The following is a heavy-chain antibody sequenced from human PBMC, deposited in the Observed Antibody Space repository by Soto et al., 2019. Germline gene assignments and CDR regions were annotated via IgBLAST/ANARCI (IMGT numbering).Heavy chain of an antibody. CDR2: ISWNSGSI. V-gene: IGHV3-9*01. CDR1: GFTFDDYA. CDR3: AKDIEEEGGWYSSDAFDI. Sequence: DVQLVESGGGLVQPGRSLRLSCAASGFTFDDYAMHWVRQAPGKGLEWVSGISWNSGSIGYADSVKGRFTISRDNAKNSLYLQMNSLRAEDTALYYCAKDIEEEGGWYSSDAFDIWGQGTMVTVSS. D-gene: IGHD6-19*01. J-gene: IGHJ3*02.